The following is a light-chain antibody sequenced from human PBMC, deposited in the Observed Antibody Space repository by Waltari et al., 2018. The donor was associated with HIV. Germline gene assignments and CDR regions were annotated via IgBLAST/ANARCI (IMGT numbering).Light chain of an antibody. CDR1: QSLLDSSLNKYF. CDR2: WAS. CDR3: QQYHTTPLT. Sequence: DIVMTQSPDSLAVSLGGRATVHCKSSQSLLDSSLNKYFFAWYQQKPGPPPKILVYWASARESGVPDRFSGGGAETNFTLTINSLKAEDVAVYYCQQYHTTPLTFGGGTRVEIK. V-gene: IGKV4-1*01. J-gene: IGKJ4*01.